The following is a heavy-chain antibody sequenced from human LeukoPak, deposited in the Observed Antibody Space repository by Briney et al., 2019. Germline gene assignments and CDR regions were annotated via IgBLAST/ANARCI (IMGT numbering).Heavy chain of an antibody. CDR2: IYYIGST. V-gene: IGHV4-59*01. CDR3: AKTHYDSSGYYISSNWFDP. J-gene: IGHJ5*02. CDR1: GGSIRSYY. D-gene: IGHD3-22*01. Sequence: SETLSLSCTVSGGSIRSYYWSWIRQPPGKGLECIGYIYYIGSTNYNPSLKSRVTISVDTSKNQFSLKLSSVTAADTAVYYCAKTHYDSSGYYISSNWFDPWGQGTLVTVSS.